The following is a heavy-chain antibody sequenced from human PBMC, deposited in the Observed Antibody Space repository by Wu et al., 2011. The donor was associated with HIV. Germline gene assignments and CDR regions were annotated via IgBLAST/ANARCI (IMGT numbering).Heavy chain of an antibody. V-gene: IGHV1-18*01. CDR3: AREWRYCTGGSPCPSEYLQH. CDR1: GYTLISYG. Sequence: QVQLVQSGAEVKKPGASVKVSCKASGYTLISYGISWVRQASGQGLEWMGWISPYNGNINYAQKLQGRVTMTTDTSTGTAYMELRSLRSDDTAVYYCAREWRYCTGGSPCPSEYLQHWGQGTLV. J-gene: IGHJ1*01. CDR2: ISPYNGNI. D-gene: IGHD2-8*02.